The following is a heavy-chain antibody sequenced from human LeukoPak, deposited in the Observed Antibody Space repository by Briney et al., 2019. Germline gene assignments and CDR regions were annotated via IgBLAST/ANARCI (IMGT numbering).Heavy chain of an antibody. Sequence: GSLRLPCAASGFTFSSYSMNWVRQAPGKGLEWVSSISSSSSYIYYADSVKGRFTISRDNAKNSLYLQMNSLRAEDTAVYYCARDWGYYYYYGMDVWGQGTTVTVSS. CDR1: GFTFSSYS. CDR2: ISSSSSYI. J-gene: IGHJ6*02. CDR3: ARDWGYYYYYGMDV. D-gene: IGHD3-16*01. V-gene: IGHV3-21*01.